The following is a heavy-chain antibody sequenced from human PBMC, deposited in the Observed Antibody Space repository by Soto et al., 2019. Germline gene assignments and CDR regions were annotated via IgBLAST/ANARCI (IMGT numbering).Heavy chain of an antibody. J-gene: IGHJ6*03. D-gene: IGHD6-6*01. CDR3: ARGIAARPFYYYYMDV. CDR2: MNPNSGNT. CDR1: GYTFTSYD. V-gene: IGHV1-8*01. Sequence: ASVKVSCKASGYTFTSYDINWVRQATGQGLEWMGWMNPNSGNTGYAQKFQGRVTMTRNTSISTAYMELSSLRSEDTAVYYCARGIAARPFYYYYMDVWGKGTTVTVSS.